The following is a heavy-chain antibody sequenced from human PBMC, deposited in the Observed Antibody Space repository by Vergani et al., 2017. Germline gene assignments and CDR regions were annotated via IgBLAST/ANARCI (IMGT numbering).Heavy chain of an antibody. CDR2: ISSSSRTI. V-gene: IGHV3-48*01. J-gene: IGHJ4*02. Sequence: EVQLVESGGGLVQPGGSLRLSCAASGFTFSSYSMNWVRQAPGKGLEWVSYISSSSRTIYYADSVKGRFTISRDNAKNSLYLQMNSLRAEDTAVYYCAGHSGWYVGFDYWGQGTLVTVSS. D-gene: IGHD6-19*01. CDR3: AGHSGWYVGFDY. CDR1: GFTFSSYS.